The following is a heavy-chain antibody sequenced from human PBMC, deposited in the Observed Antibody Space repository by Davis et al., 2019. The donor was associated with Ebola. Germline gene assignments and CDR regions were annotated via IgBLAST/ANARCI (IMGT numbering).Heavy chain of an antibody. CDR2: IRSKANSYAT. CDR3: ARDQYDYID. CDR1: GFTFSGSA. D-gene: IGHD3-16*01. Sequence: GESLKISCAASGFTFSGSAMHWVRQASGKGLEWVGRIRSKANSYATAYAASVKGRFTISRDDSKNTAYLQMNSLKTEDTAVYYCARDQYDYIDWGQGTLVTVSS. V-gene: IGHV3-73*01. J-gene: IGHJ4*02.